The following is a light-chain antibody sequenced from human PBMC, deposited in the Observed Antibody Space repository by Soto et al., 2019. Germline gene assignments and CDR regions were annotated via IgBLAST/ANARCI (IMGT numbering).Light chain of an antibody. CDR1: QSVSSSY. V-gene: IGKV3-20*01. CDR2: GAS. J-gene: IGKJ3*01. Sequence: EIVLTQSPGTLSLSPGERATLSCRASQSVSSSYLAWYQQKPGQAPRLLIYGASSRATGIPDRFSGSGSGTDFTLTISRLEPEDFAMYSCQPYGSSPMTFGPGTKVDIK. CDR3: QPYGSSPMT.